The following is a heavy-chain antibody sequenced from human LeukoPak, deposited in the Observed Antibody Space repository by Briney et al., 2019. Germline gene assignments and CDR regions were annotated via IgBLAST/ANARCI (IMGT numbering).Heavy chain of an antibody. Sequence: PSETLSLTCAVYGGSFSGYYWSWIRQPPGKGLEWIGEINHSGSTNYNPSLKSRVTISVDTSKNQLSLKLSSVTAADTAVYYCARHYSYGYYYYYYGMDVWGQGTTVTVSS. CDR3: ARHYSYGYYYYYYGMDV. D-gene: IGHD5-18*01. V-gene: IGHV4-34*01. CDR2: INHSGST. CDR1: GGSFSGYY. J-gene: IGHJ6*02.